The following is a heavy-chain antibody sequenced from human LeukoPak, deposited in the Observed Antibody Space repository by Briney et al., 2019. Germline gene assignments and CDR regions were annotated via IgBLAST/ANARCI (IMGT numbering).Heavy chain of an antibody. CDR2: SHYSESP. CDR1: GGSISSYY. D-gene: IGHD6-13*01. V-gene: IGHV4-59*12. J-gene: IGHJ4*02. CDR3: ASRTGSSSTFHY. Sequence: SETLSLTCTVSGGSISSYYWSWIRQPPGKGLEWIGYSHYSESPNYNPSLKSRVTISVDTSKNQFSLDLSSVTAADTAVYYCASRTGSSSTFHYWGQGTLVTVSS.